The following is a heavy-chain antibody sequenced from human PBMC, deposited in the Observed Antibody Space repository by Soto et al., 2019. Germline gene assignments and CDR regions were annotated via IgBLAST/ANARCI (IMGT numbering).Heavy chain of an antibody. Sequence: GASVKVSCKVSGYTLTELSMHWVRQAPGKGLEWMGGFDPEDGETIYAQKFQGRVTMTEDTSTDTAYMELSSLRSEDTAVYYCATARCSGGNCYSSFDSWGQGTLLTVSS. D-gene: IGHD2-15*01. V-gene: IGHV1-24*01. CDR2: FDPEDGET. CDR3: ATARCSGGNCYSSFDS. CDR1: GYTLTELS. J-gene: IGHJ4*02.